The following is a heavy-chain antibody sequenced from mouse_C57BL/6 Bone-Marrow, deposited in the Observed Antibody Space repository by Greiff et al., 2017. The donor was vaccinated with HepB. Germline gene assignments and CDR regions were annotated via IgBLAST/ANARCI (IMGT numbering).Heavy chain of an antibody. CDR3: ARYNYGSSSYAMDY. V-gene: IGHV7-3*01. Sequence: EVKLMESGGGLVQPGGSLSLSCAASGFTFTDYYISWVRQPPGKALEWLGFIRNKANGYTTEYSASVKGRFTISRDNSQSILYLQMNALRAEDSATYYCARYNYGSSSYAMDYWGQGTSVTVSS. CDR2: IRNKANGYTT. D-gene: IGHD1-1*01. CDR1: GFTFTDYY. J-gene: IGHJ4*01.